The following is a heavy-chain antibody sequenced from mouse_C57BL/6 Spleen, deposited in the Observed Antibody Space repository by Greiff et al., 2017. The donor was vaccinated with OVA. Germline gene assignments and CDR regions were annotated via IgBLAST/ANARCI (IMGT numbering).Heavy chain of an antibody. J-gene: IGHJ4*01. CDR1: GYTFTSYW. Sequence: QVQLQQSGADLAQPGASVKLSCKASGYTFTSYWMHWVKQRPGPGLEWIGYIHPSSGYTTNNQKFTEKSTLTADKSSSTAYMQLICLTYEDSAVDYSARYSYYDYDGYAMDYWGQGTSVTVSS. V-gene: IGHV1-7*01. CDR2: IHPSSGYT. CDR3: ARYSYYDYDGYAMDY. D-gene: IGHD2-4*01.